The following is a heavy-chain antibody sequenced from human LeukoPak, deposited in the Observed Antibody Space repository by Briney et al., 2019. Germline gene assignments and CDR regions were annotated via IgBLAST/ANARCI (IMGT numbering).Heavy chain of an antibody. CDR1: GGSISSSSYY. Sequence: PSETLSLTCTVSGGSISSSSYYWGWIRQPPGKGLEWIGSIYYSGSTYYNPSLRSRVTISLDTSKNQFSLKLSSVTAADTAVYYCARHHYYGSGSFGPWGQGTLVTVSS. J-gene: IGHJ5*02. CDR3: ARHHYYGSGSFGP. D-gene: IGHD3-10*01. V-gene: IGHV4-39*07. CDR2: IYYSGST.